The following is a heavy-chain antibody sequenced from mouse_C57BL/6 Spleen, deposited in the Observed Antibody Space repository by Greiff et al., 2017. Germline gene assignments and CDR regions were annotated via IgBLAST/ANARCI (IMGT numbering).Heavy chain of an antibody. CDR3: ARNRKAIDGFPFDC. CDR2: LLPGRGST. V-gene: IGHV1-9*01. CDR1: GYTFTGYW. Sequence: QVQLKESGAELMKPGASVKLSCKATGYTFTGYWIEWVKQRPGHGLEWIGELLPGRGSTNYNEKFKGKATFTADTSANKAYMQLSSLTTEDSASYYCARNRKAIDGFPFDCWGQGTTLTCSS. D-gene: IGHD2-3*01. J-gene: IGHJ2*01.